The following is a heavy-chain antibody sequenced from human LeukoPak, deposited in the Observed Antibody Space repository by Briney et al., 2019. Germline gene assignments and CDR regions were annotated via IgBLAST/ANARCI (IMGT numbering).Heavy chain of an antibody. V-gene: IGHV3-23*01. CDR1: GFTFSSYA. CDR2: IRGRGGST. D-gene: IGHD6-13*01. Sequence: GGSLRLSCAASGFTFSSYAMSWVRQAPGKGREWVSAIRGRGGSTYYADSVKGRFTISRDNSKNTLYLQMNSLRAEDTAVYYCAKDSSTIAAADLTHLFDYWGQGTLVTVSS. CDR3: AKDSSTIAAADLTHLFDY. J-gene: IGHJ4*02.